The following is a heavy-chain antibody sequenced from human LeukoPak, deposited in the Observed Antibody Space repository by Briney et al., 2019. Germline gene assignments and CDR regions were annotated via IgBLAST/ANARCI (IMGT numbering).Heavy chain of an antibody. J-gene: IGHJ5*02. CDR1: GGSISSSNW. CDR3: ARKVLLWFGELAKFDP. V-gene: IGHV4-4*02. D-gene: IGHD3-10*01. Sequence: SETLSLTCAVSGGSISSSNWWSWVRQPPGKGLEWIGEIYHSGSTNYNPSLKSRVTISVDKSENQFSLKLSSVTAADTAVYYCARKVLLWFGELAKFDPWGQGTLVTVSS. CDR2: IYHSGST.